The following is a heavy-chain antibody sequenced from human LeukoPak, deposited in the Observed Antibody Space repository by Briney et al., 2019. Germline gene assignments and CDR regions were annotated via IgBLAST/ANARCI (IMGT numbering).Heavy chain of an antibody. V-gene: IGHV1-2*02. J-gene: IGHJ4*02. CDR2: INPNSGGT. CDR1: GYTFTGYY. CDR3: ARDSWLVTYYFDY. Sequence: ASVKVSCKASGYTFTGYYMHWVRQAPGQGLEWMGWINPNSGGTNYAQKFQGRVTMTRDTSISTAYMELSRLRSDDTAVYYCARDSWLVTYYFDYWGQGTLVTVSS. D-gene: IGHD6-19*01.